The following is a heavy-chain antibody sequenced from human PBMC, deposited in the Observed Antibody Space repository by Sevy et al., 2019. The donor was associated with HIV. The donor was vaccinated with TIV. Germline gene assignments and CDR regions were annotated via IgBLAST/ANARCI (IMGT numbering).Heavy chain of an antibody. V-gene: IGHV3-30-3*01. CDR1: GFTFSSYA. CDR2: ISYDETNK. D-gene: IGHD6-13*01. J-gene: IGHJ4*02. Sequence: GGSLRLSCAASGFTFSSYAMYWVRQAPGKGLEWVALISYDETNKYYADSVKGRFTISRDKSKNTLYLQMNSLRAEDTAVYYCARDFAAAGTYCFDYWGQRTLVTGSS. CDR3: ARDFAAAGTYCFDY.